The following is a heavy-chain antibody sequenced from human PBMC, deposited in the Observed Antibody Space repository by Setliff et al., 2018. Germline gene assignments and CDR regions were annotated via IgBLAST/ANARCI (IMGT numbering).Heavy chain of an antibody. CDR1: GYTFTNYA. CDR2: IIPIFGSA. J-gene: IGHJ6*03. Sequence: VASVKVSCKASGYTFTNYAMNWVRQAPGQGLEWMGGIIPIFGSANYARKFQGRVTVTADESTSTAYMELNSLNSEDTALYYCAREAVVVVSPTDYRYYMDVWGKGTTVTVSS. V-gene: IGHV1-69*13. D-gene: IGHD2-15*01. CDR3: AREAVVVVSPTDYRYYMDV.